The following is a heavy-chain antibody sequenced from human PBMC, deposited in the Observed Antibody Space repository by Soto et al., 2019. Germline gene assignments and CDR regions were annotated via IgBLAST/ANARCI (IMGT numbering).Heavy chain of an antibody. V-gene: IGHV3-23*01. D-gene: IGHD2-15*01. J-gene: IGHJ4*02. CDR3: AKERDFTVTYSCVDY. Sequence: EVQLLESGGGLVQPGGSLRLSCAASGFAFSTYTISWLRQAPGKGLEWVSAINPSGGYTYADSVEGRFTISRDNSKNTLYLQMNSLSVEDPAIYYCAKERDFTVTYSCVDYWGQGTLLTVSS. CDR2: INPSGGYT. CDR1: GFAFSTYT.